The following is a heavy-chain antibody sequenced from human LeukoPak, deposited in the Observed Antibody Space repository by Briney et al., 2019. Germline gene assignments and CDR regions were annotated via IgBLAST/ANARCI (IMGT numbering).Heavy chain of an antibody. Sequence: SETLSLTCTVSGYSINSGYYWGWIRQPPGKGLEWIRNIYHSGSTNYNPSLKSRVTISVDTSKNQFSLRLRSVTAADTAVYYCARVTGYMIEDYFDYWGQGTLVTVSS. CDR1: GYSINSGYY. J-gene: IGHJ4*02. CDR2: IYHSGST. D-gene: IGHD3-22*01. CDR3: ARVTGYMIEDYFDY. V-gene: IGHV4-38-2*02.